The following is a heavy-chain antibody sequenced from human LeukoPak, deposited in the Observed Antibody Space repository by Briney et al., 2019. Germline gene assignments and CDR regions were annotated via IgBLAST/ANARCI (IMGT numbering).Heavy chain of an antibody. CDR2: ISYDGSNK. CDR3: AKSRLRYFDWLPHHD. J-gene: IGHJ4*02. V-gene: IGHV3-30*18. Sequence: GGSLRLSCAASGVTFSSYGMHWVRQAPGKGLEWVAVISYDGSNKYYADSVKGRFTISRDNSKNTLYLQMNSLRAEDTAVYYCAKSRLRYFDWLPHHDWGQGTLVTVSS. CDR1: GVTFSSYG. D-gene: IGHD3-9*01.